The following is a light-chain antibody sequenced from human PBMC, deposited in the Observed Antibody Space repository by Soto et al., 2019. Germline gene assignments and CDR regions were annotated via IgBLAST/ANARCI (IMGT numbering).Light chain of an antibody. CDR3: SSYTSTNTLYV. CDR1: TSDVGGYDY. V-gene: IGLV2-14*03. Sequence: QSALTQPASVSGSPGQSITISCTGSTSDVGGYDYVSWYQQHPGKAPKLMIYHVSDRPSEISNRFSGSKSGNTASLTISGLQAEDEADYYCSSYTSTNTLYVFGTGTKLTVL. CDR2: HVS. J-gene: IGLJ1*01.